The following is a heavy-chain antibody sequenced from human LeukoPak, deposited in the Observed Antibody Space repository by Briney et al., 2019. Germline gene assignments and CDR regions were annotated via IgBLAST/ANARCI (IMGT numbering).Heavy chain of an antibody. V-gene: IGHV1-69*05. Sequence: VASVKVSCKASGGTFSSYAISWVRQAPGQGLEWMGGIIPIFGTANYAQKFQGRVTITTDESTSTAYMELSSLRSEDTAVYYCARALASYDFGSGILVYWGQGTLVTVSS. CDR1: GGTFSSYA. D-gene: IGHD3-3*01. CDR3: ARALASYDFGSGILVY. CDR2: IIPIFGTA. J-gene: IGHJ4*02.